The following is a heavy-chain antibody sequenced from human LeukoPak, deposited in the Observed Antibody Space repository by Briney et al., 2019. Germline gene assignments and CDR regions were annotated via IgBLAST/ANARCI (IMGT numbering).Heavy chain of an antibody. Sequence: GGSLRLSCAASGFTFSSYAMSWVRQAPGKGLEWVSAISGSGGSTYYADSVKGRFTISRDNSKNTLYLQMNSLRAEDTAVYYCAKVDTMVRGVITPQEDYFDYWGQGTLVTVSS. D-gene: IGHD3-10*01. J-gene: IGHJ4*02. V-gene: IGHV3-23*01. CDR3: AKVDTMVRGVITPQEDYFDY. CDR2: ISGSGGST. CDR1: GFTFSSYA.